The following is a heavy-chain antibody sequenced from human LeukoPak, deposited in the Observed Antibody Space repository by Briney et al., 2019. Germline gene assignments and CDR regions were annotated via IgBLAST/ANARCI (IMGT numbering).Heavy chain of an antibody. CDR3: ARGGAYDSSGYYWSYYYYYGMDV. CDR2: ISSSGSPI. J-gene: IGHJ6*02. D-gene: IGHD3-22*01. CDR1: GFTFSSYE. V-gene: IGHV3-48*03. Sequence: PGGSLRLSCAASGFTFSSYEMNWVRQAPGKGLEWVSYISSSGSPIYYADSVEGRFTISRDNAKNSLYLQMNSLRAEDMAVYYCARGGAYDSSGYYWSYYYYYGMDVWGQGTTVTVSS.